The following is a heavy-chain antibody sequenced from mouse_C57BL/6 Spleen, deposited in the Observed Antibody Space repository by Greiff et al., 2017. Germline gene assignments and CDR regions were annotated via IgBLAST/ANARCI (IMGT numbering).Heavy chain of an antibody. V-gene: IGHV5-4*01. J-gene: IGHJ3*01. CDR3: ARDGGSTWFAY. Sequence: EVQGVESGGGLVKPGGSLKLSCAASGFTFSSYAMSWVRQTPEKMLEWVATISDGGSYTYYPDNVKGRFTISRDNAKNNLYLQMSHLKSEDTAMYYCARDGGSTWFAYWGQGTLVTVSA. D-gene: IGHD1-1*01. CDR1: GFTFSSYA. CDR2: ISDGGSYT.